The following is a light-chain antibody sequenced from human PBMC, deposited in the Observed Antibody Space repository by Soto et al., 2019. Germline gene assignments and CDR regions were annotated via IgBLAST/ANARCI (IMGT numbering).Light chain of an antibody. CDR1: QSISSW. CDR3: QHWVDYMWT. V-gene: IGKV1-5*03. CDR2: KAS. Sequence: DIHLTQSPSTLSASVGDRDTITCRASQSISSWLAWYQQKPGKAPKLLIYKASTLESGVPSRFSGSGSGTEFTLTISSLQPDDFATYYCQHWVDYMWTFGQGTKVEIK. J-gene: IGKJ1*01.